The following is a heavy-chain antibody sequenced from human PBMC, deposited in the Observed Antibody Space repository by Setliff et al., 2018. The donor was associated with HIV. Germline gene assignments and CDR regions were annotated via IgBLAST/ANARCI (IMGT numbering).Heavy chain of an antibody. V-gene: IGHV3-21*01. Sequence: PGGSLRLSCSTSGFTFSTYSMCWIRQAPGKGLEWVSSINSANTNMYYTDSVKGRFTISRDNAKNSMYLQMNSLRAEDTAVYYCTRGGFGGIIAQCFWGQGTLVTV. CDR1: GFTFSTYS. D-gene: IGHD3-16*02. J-gene: IGHJ4*02. CDR3: TRGGFGGIIAQCF. CDR2: INSANTNM.